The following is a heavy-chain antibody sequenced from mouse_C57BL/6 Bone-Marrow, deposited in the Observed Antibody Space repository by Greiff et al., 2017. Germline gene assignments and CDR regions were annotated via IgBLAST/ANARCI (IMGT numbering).Heavy chain of an antibody. J-gene: IGHJ4*01. V-gene: IGHV1-82*01. CDR2: ISPGDGDT. CDR1: GYAFSSSW. D-gene: IGHD1-1*01. Sequence: QVHVKQSGPELVKPGASVKISCKASGYAFSSSWMNWVKQRPGKGLEWIGRISPGDGDTNYNGKFKGKATLTADKSSSTAYMQLSSLTSEDSAFYFCARWFLRYSYAMDYWGQGTSVTVSS. CDR3: ARWFLRYSYAMDY.